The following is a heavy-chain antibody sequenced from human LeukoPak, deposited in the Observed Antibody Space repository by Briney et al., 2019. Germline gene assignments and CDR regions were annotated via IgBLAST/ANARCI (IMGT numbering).Heavy chain of an antibody. Sequence: GGSLRLSCAASGFISSSYWMHWVRHPPGKGLVYIACINTDGFSTNYADSVKGRFTISRDNAKNSLYLQMDSLRAEDTAVYYCARDAVPGDYWGQGTLVTVSS. CDR3: ARDAVPGDY. CDR2: INTDGFST. D-gene: IGHD6-19*01. CDR1: GFISSSYW. J-gene: IGHJ4*02. V-gene: IGHV3-74*01.